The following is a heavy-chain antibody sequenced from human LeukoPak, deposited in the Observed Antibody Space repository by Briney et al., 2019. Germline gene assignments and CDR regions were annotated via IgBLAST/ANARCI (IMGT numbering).Heavy chain of an antibody. Sequence: EGSLRLSCAASGFTFRNYAIHWVRQAPGKGLEWVAVISSDGSSKYYADSVKGRFTISRDNSQNTLFLQMNSLRADDTALYYCARDQREIALHYLGSWGQGTLVTVSS. D-gene: IGHD2-21*01. CDR1: GFTFRNYA. CDR3: ARDQREIALHYLGS. CDR2: ISSDGSSK. V-gene: IGHV3-30-3*01. J-gene: IGHJ4*02.